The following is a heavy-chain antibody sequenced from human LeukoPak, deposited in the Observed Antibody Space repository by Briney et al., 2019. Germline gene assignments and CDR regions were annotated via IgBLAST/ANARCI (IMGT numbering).Heavy chain of an antibody. Sequence: PGGSLRLSCAASGFTVSSNYMSWVRQAPGKGLEWVSVIYSGGITYYADSVKGRFTISRDNSKNTLYLQMNSLRAEDTAVYYCARDEYSGYDLVYWGQGTLVTVSS. D-gene: IGHD5-12*01. J-gene: IGHJ4*02. V-gene: IGHV3-53*01. CDR2: IYSGGIT. CDR1: GFTVSSNY. CDR3: ARDEYSGYDLVY.